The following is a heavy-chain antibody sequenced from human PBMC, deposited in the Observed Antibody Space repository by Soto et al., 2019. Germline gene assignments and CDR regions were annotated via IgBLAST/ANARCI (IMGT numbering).Heavy chain of an antibody. CDR1: GYTFSFDY. D-gene: IGHD1-1*01. Sequence: QVQLLQSGAEVKKPGASVKISCKASGYTFSFDYLNWLLQAPGQGLEWMGKINPDGGATTYAQSFQGRVSITSDASTGTVYMELSSLPSDDTAVYYCAKGRRNTFWGQGTLVSVSS. CDR2: INPDGGAT. V-gene: IGHV1-46*01. J-gene: IGHJ4*02. CDR3: AKGRRNTF.